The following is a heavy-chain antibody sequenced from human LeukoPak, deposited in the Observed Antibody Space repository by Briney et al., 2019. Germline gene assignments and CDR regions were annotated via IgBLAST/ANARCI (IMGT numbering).Heavy chain of an antibody. D-gene: IGHD3-22*01. CDR1: GFTFDDYA. CDR3: AKAMIVVITDDAFDI. CDR2: ISWNSDTS. V-gene: IGHV3-9*01. Sequence: PPGRSLRLACAASGFTFDDYAMDWVRQAPGKGLEWGSGISWNSDTSTYADSVKGRFTIARDNAKTSLYLQMNSLRAEDTALYYCAKAMIVVITDDAFDIWGQGTMVTVSS. J-gene: IGHJ3*02.